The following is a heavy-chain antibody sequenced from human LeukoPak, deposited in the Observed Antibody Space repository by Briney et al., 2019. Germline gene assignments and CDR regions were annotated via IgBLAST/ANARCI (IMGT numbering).Heavy chain of an antibody. J-gene: IGHJ4*02. CDR3: AKTLFGYSYGKIDY. Sequence: PGGSLRLSCVASGFTFSTYKVTWVRQAPGKGLEWVANINQDGSEKKYLDSVKGRFTISRDNAKNSLYLQMNNLRAEDTALYFCAKTLFGYSYGKIDYWGQGTLVTVSS. CDR2: INQDGSEK. D-gene: IGHD5-18*01. CDR1: GFTFSTYK. V-gene: IGHV3-7*03.